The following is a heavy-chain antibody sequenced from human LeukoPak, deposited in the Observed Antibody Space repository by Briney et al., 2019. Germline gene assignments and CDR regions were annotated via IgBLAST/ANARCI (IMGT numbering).Heavy chain of an antibody. V-gene: IGHV4-59*08. CDR3: ASLTTVTQGYFDS. CDR2: IYYSGST. CDR1: GGPITSYY. J-gene: IGHJ4*02. D-gene: IGHD4-17*01. Sequence: SGTLSLTCTVSGGPITSYYWSWIRQPPGKGLEWIGYIYYSGSTNYNPSLKSRLTISVDASKNQFSLKLSSVTATDTAVYYCASLTTVTQGYFDSWGQGTLVTVSS.